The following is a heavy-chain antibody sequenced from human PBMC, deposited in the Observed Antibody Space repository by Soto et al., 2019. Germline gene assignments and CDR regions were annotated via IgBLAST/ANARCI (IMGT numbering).Heavy chain of an antibody. CDR1: GYMFTSYG. J-gene: IGHJ4*02. CDR3: ARGDNWNVDDF. CDR2: INVYNGHT. V-gene: IGHV1-18*01. D-gene: IGHD1-20*01. Sequence: QVQLVQSGVEVKKPGASVKVSCKTSGYMFTSYGVSWVRQAPGQGLEWMGWINVYNGHTSYLQQLQDRVTMTADTSTSTAYMELRNLRSDDTAMYYCARGDNWNVDDFWGQGTLVTVSS.